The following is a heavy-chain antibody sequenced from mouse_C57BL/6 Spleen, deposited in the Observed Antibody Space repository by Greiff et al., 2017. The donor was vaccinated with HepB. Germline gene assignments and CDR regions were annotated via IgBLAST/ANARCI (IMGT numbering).Heavy chain of an antibody. CDR2: IYPRSGNT. Sequence: QVQLQQSGAELARPGASVKLSCKASGYTFTSYGISWVKQRTGQGLEWIGEIYPRSGNTYYNEKFKGKATLTAEKSSSTAYMELRSLTSEDSAVYFCARIGIYDGYHRAMDYWGQGTSVTVSS. J-gene: IGHJ4*01. CDR1: GYTFTSYG. CDR3: ARIGIYDGYHRAMDY. V-gene: IGHV1-81*01. D-gene: IGHD2-3*01.